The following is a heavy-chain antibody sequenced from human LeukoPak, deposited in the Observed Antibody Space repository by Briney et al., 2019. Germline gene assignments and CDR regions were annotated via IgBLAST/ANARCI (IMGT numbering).Heavy chain of an antibody. CDR1: GFTFSSYA. J-gene: IGHJ4*02. CDR2: INDNGRIT. CDR3: VMGYYFVS. Sequence: GGSLRLSCGTSGFTFSSYAMHWVRQAPGKGLEWVSVINDNGRITYYPESVKGRSTISRDSSKSSLYVQVNSLRAEDTAVYSCVMGYYFVSWGQGTLGTVSS. V-gene: IGHV3-23*01. D-gene: IGHD3-16*01.